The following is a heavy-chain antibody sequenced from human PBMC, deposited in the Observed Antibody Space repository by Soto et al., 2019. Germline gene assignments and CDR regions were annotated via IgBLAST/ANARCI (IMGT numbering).Heavy chain of an antibody. CDR1: GFTFSSYG. J-gene: IGHJ6*02. D-gene: IGHD6-19*01. Sequence: GGSLRLSCAASGFTFSSYGMHWVRQAPGKGLEWVAVISYDGSNKYYADSVKGRFTISRDNSKNTLYLQMNSLRAEDTAVYYCAKAPTRYSSGWGSYYYYYGMDVWGQGTTVTVSS. V-gene: IGHV3-30*18. CDR2: ISYDGSNK. CDR3: AKAPTRYSSGWGSYYYYYGMDV.